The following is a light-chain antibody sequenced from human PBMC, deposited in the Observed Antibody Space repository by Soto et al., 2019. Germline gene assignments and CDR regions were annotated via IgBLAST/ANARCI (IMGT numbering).Light chain of an antibody. CDR2: AAS. V-gene: IGKV1-39*01. J-gene: IGKJ1*01. CDR1: HTIMTY. Sequence: DIQMTQSPSSLSASVGDEVTITCRASHTIMTYLNWYQLKPGKPPRLLIYAASSLQSGVPSTFSGSGSGTDFTLTINSLQPEDFATYSCQQSYNSPQTLGLGTKGDLK. CDR3: QQSYNSPQT.